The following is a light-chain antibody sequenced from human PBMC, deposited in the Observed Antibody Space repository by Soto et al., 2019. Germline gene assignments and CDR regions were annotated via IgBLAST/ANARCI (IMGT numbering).Light chain of an antibody. CDR2: DNH. CDR1: SSNIGDNY. CDR3: ATWDSRLRALL. J-gene: IGLJ2*01. V-gene: IGLV1-51*01. Sequence: QSVLTQPPAVSAAPGQKVTISCSGSSSNIGDNYVSWYQQLPGTAPKLIISDNHQRPSGIPDRFSGSKSGTSATLGITGLQAGDEGDYYCATWDSRLRALLFGGGTKVTVL.